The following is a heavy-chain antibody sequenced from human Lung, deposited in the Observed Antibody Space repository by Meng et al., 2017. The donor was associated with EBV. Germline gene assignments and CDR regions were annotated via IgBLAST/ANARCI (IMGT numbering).Heavy chain of an antibody. CDR3: AATVNDGYFDY. CDR1: GGSISSGGYY. J-gene: IGHJ4*02. V-gene: IGHV4-31*03. CDR2: IYYSGST. D-gene: IGHD4-11*01. Sequence: QVQRQDAGPGLVKPSQTLSLTCTVSGGSISSGGYYWSWIRQHPGKGLEWIGYIYYSGSTYYNPSLKSRVTISVDTSKNQFSLKLSSVTAADTAVYYCAATVNDGYFDYWGQGTLVTVSS.